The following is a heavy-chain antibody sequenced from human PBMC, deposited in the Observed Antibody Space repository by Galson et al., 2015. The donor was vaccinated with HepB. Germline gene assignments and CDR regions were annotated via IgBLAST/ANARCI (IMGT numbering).Heavy chain of an antibody. CDR1: GCTFTSYA. J-gene: IGHJ4*02. Sequence: SVKVSCKASGCTFTSYAMHWVRQAPGRRLEWMGWINAGNGNTKYSQKFQGRVTITRDTSASTAYMELSSLRSEDTAVYYCARESIAVAGHFDYWGQGTLVTVSS. CDR2: INAGNGNT. CDR3: ARESIAVAGHFDY. V-gene: IGHV1-3*01. D-gene: IGHD6-19*01.